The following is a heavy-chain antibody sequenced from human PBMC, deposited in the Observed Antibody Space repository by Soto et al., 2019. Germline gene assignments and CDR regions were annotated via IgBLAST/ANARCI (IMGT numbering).Heavy chain of an antibody. D-gene: IGHD3-22*01. CDR2: ISAYNGNT. Sequence: ASVKVSCKASGYTFTSYCISWVRQAPGQGLEWMGWISAYNGNTNYAQKLQGRVTMTTDTSTSTAYMELRSLRSDDTAVYYCARDYYDSSGYYYYYYGMDVWGQGTTVTVSS. CDR3: ARDYYDSSGYYYYYYGMDV. J-gene: IGHJ6*02. V-gene: IGHV1-18*01. CDR1: GYTFTSYC.